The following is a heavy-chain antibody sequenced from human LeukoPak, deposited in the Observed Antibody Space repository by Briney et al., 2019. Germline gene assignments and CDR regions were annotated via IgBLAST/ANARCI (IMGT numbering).Heavy chain of an antibody. CDR1: GGTFSSYN. D-gene: IGHD5-24*01. Sequence: SVKVSCKASGGTFSSYNISWVRQAPGQGLEWMGRIIPILGIANYAQKFQGRVTITADKSTSTAYMELSSLRSEDTAVYYCARGRDGYNFWYDYWGQGTLVTVSS. CDR3: ARGRDGYNFWYDY. V-gene: IGHV1-69*02. J-gene: IGHJ4*02. CDR2: IIPILGIA.